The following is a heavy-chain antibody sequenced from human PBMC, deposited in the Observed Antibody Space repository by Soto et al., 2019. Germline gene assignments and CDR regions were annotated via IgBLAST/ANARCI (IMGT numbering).Heavy chain of an antibody. CDR1: GGTFSSYT. J-gene: IGHJ4*01. CDR3: ARAGGPLFSEQKATSVRGPFDY. V-gene: IGHV1-69*02. D-gene: IGHD3-10*02. Sequence: SVKVSCKASGGTFSSYTISWVRQAPGQGLEWMGRIIPILGIANYAQKFQGRVTITADKSTSTAYMELSSLRSEDTAVYYCARAGGPLFSEQKATSVRGPFDYWG. CDR2: IIPILGIA.